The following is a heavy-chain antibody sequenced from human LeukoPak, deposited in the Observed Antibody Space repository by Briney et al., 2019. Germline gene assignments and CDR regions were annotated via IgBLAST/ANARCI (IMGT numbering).Heavy chain of an antibody. V-gene: IGHV3-30-3*01. CDR3: AREIWSGYFFDY. Sequence: GGSLRLSCAASGFTFSSYAMHWVRQAPGKGLEWVAVISYDGSNKYYADSVKGRFTISRDNSKNTLYLQMNSLRAEDTAVYYCAREIWSGYFFDYWGQGTLVTVSS. CDR1: GFTFSSYA. D-gene: IGHD3-3*01. J-gene: IGHJ4*02. CDR2: ISYDGSNK.